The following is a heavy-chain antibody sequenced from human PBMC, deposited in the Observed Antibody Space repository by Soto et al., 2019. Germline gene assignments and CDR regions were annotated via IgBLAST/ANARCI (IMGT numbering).Heavy chain of an antibody. CDR1: GFTFSSYE. CDR3: ARVDTAMATPFDY. Sequence: EVQLVESGGGLVQPGGSLRLSCAASGFTFSSYEMNWVRQAPGKGLEWVSYISSSGSTIYYADSVKGRFTISRDNAKNSLYLKMNSLRAEDTAVYYCARVDTAMATPFDYWGQGTLVTVSS. CDR2: ISSSGSTI. D-gene: IGHD5-18*01. J-gene: IGHJ4*02. V-gene: IGHV3-48*03.